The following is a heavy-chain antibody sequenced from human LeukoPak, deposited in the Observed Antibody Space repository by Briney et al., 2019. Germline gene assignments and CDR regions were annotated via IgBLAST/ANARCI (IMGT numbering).Heavy chain of an antibody. CDR3: ARANFLYCSSTTCLFDY. J-gene: IGHJ4*02. V-gene: IGHV1-2*02. D-gene: IGHD2-2*01. CDR1: GYTFTDYY. CDR2: INPNSGDT. Sequence: ASVKVSCKASGYTFTDYYLRWVRQAPGQGFEWMGWINPNSGDTNYAQKLQGRVTMTRDTSISTAHMEMSRLRSDDTAVYYCARANFLYCSSTTCLFDYWGQGTLVTVSS.